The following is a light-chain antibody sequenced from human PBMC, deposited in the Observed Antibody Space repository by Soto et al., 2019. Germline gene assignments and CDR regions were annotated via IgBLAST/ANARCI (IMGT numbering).Light chain of an antibody. CDR3: AAWDDRLNGYV. V-gene: IGLV1-44*01. J-gene: IGLJ1*01. CDR1: SSNIESNT. Sequence: QSVLTQPPSVSAAPGQKVTISCSGSSSNIESNTVTWYQQLPGTAPKLVIYSNDDRPSGVPARFSGSTSGTSASLAISGLQSEDEADYYCAAWDDRLNGYVFGGGTKVTVL. CDR2: SND.